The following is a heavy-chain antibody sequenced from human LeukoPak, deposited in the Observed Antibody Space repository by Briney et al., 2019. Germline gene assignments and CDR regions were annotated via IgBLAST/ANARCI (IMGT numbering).Heavy chain of an antibody. CDR2: IKQDGSEK. CDR1: GFTFSSYL. D-gene: IGHD4-17*01. V-gene: IGHV3-7*01. Sequence: GGSLRLSCAASGFTFSSYLMSWVRQAPGKGLEWVANIKQDGSEKYYVDSVKGRFTISRDNAKNSLYLQMNSLRAEDTAVYYCARLPEEGLRSAFDIWGQGTMVTVSS. CDR3: ARLPEEGLRSAFDI. J-gene: IGHJ3*02.